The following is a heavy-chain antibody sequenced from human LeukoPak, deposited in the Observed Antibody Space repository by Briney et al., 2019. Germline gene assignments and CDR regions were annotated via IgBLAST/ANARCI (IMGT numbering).Heavy chain of an antibody. CDR2: IKQDGSEE. D-gene: IGHD6-19*01. Sequence: GGSLRLSCAASGFTFSSYWMSWVRQAPGTGLEWVANIKQDGSEEYYVDSVRGRLTISRDNAKNSLYLQMNSLRVEDTAVYYCVKNDGWFHLAQWGQGTLVTVSS. CDR3: VKNDGWFHLAQ. J-gene: IGHJ4*02. CDR1: GFTFSSYW. V-gene: IGHV3-7*03.